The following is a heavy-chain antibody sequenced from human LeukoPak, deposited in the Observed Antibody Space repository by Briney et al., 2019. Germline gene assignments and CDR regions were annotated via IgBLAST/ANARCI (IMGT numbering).Heavy chain of an antibody. J-gene: IGHJ4*02. CDR2: ISSSSSHI. V-gene: IGHV3-21*01. CDR3: ARDSSGGYSGYDGEPFDY. CDR1: GFTFSSYS. D-gene: IGHD5-12*01. Sequence: GGSLRLSCAASGFTFSSYSMNWVRQAPGKGLEWVSSISSSSSHIYYADSVKGRFTISRDNAKNSLYLQMNSLRAEDTAVYYCARDSSGGYSGYDGEPFDYWGQGTLVTVSS.